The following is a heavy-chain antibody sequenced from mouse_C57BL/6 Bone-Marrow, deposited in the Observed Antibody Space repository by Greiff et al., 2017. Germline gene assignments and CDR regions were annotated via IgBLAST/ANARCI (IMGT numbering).Heavy chain of an antibody. Sequence: QVQLQQSGAELARPGASVKLSCKASGYTFTSYGISWVKQRTGQGLEWIGEIYPRSGNTYYNEKFKGKATLTADKSSSTAYMELRSLTSEDSAVYFCARGGLNRGNPYYYGSSYNAYWGQGTLVTVSA. D-gene: IGHD1-1*01. V-gene: IGHV1-81*01. CDR1: GYTFTSYG. CDR3: ARGGLNRGNPYYYGSSYNAY. J-gene: IGHJ3*01. CDR2: IYPRSGNT.